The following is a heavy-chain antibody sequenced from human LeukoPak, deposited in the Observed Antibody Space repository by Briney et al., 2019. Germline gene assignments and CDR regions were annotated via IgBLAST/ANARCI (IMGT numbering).Heavy chain of an antibody. CDR1: GGSISSYY. CDR2: IYTSGST. D-gene: IGHD3-10*01. CDR3: ARVLVWFGELEEGNWFDP. V-gene: IGHV4-4*07. J-gene: IGHJ5*02. Sequence: SETLSLTCTVSGGSISSYYWSWIRQPAGKGLEWIGRIYTSGSTSYNPSLKSRVTMSVDTSKNQFSLKLSSVTAADTAVYYCARVLVWFGELEEGNWFDPWGQGTLVTVSS.